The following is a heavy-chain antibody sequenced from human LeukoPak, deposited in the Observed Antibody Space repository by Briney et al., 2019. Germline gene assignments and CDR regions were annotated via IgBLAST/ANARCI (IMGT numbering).Heavy chain of an antibody. J-gene: IGHJ4*02. CDR1: GFTFSSYA. CDR3: ANIYGSGSYGNDY. V-gene: IGHV3-64*01. Sequence: GGSLRLSCAASGFTFSSYAMNWVRQAPGKGLEYISAISSNGGNTYYANSVKGRFTISRDNSKNTLYLQMNSLRAEDTAVYYCANIYGSGSYGNDYWGQGTLVTVSS. CDR2: ISSNGGNT. D-gene: IGHD3-10*01.